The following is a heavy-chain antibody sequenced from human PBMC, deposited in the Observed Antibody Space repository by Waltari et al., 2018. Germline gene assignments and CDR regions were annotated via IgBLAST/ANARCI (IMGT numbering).Heavy chain of an antibody. D-gene: IGHD3-22*01. CDR2: TNPNSGAT. Sequence: QVQLVQSGAEVKKPGASVKVSCQASGYTFTGYYMHWVRQAPGQGLEWMGWTNPNSGATNYAQNFQGRVTMTRDTSINTAYMELNMLGSDDSAVYYCATYPRMIPSSAPPFDYWGQGTLVTVSS. J-gene: IGHJ4*02. V-gene: IGHV1-2*02. CDR1: GYTFTGYY. CDR3: ATYPRMIPSSAPPFDY.